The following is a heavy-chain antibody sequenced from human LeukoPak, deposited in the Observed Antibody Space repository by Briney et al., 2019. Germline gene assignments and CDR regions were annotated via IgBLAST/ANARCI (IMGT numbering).Heavy chain of an antibody. CDR1: GYTFTGYY. CDR2: INPNSGGT. V-gene: IGHV1-2*02. CDR3: ARQTINTAIAHRQIDY. D-gene: IGHD5-18*01. J-gene: IGHJ4*02. Sequence: ASVKVSCKASGYTFTGYYMHWVRQAPGQGLEWMGWINPNSGGTNYAQKFQGRVTMTRDTSISTAYMELSRLRSDDTAVYYCARQTINTAIAHRQIDYWGQGTLVTVSS.